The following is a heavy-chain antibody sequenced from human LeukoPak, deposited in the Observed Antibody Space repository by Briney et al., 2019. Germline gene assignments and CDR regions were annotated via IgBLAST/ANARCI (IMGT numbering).Heavy chain of an antibody. CDR2: ISAYNGNT. V-gene: IGHV1-18*01. D-gene: IGHD3-3*01. J-gene: IGHJ6*03. Sequence: VASVKVSCKASGYTFTSYGISWVRQAPGQGLEWMGWISAYNGNTNYAQKLQGRVTMTTDTSTSTAYMELRSLRSDDTAVYYCARHGIFGVVIIYPIPPDYYYYYMDVWGKGTTVTVSS. CDR3: ARHGIFGVVIIYPIPPDYYYYYMDV. CDR1: GYTFTSYG.